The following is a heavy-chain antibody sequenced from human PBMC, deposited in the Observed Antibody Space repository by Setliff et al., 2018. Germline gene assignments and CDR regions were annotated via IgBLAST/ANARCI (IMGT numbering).Heavy chain of an antibody. CDR1: GYTFTNYA. V-gene: IGHV7-4-1*02. Sequence: ASVKVSCKASGYTFTNYAMSWVRQAPGQGFEWMGWINTKTGNPTYAQDFTGRLVFSLDTSVNTAFVQISSLKAEDTALYYCARASRFGTIKYRGDYYMDVWGKGTTVTVSS. D-gene: IGHD3-10*01. CDR3: ARASRFGTIKYRGDYYMDV. J-gene: IGHJ6*03. CDR2: INTKTGNP.